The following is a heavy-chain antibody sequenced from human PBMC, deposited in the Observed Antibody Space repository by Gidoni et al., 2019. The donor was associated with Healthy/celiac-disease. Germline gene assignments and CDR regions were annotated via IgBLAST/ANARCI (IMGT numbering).Heavy chain of an antibody. D-gene: IGHD4-17*01. CDR1: GGSFSGYY. CDR3: ARDDYGGFDY. V-gene: IGHV4-34*01. Sequence: QVQLQQWGAGLLKPSETLSLTCAVYGGSFSGYYWSWIRQPPGKGLEWIGEINHSGSTNYNPSLKRRVTISVDTSKNQFSLKLSSVTAADTAVYYCARDDYGGFDYWGQGTLVTVSS. J-gene: IGHJ4*02. CDR2: INHSGST.